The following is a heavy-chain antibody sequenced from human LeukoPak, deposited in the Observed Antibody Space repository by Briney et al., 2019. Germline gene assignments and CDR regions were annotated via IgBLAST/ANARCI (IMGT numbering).Heavy chain of an antibody. CDR1: GGSISTYY. Sequence: PSETLSLTCSVSGGSISTYYWSWIRQPAGKGLEWIGRIYISGSTNYNPSLKSRVTMSADTSKNQFSLKLTSVTAADTAVYYCARVLGRNYYYMDVWGKGTTVTVSS. V-gene: IGHV4-4*07. CDR3: ARVLGRNYYYMDV. J-gene: IGHJ6*03. D-gene: IGHD1-14*01. CDR2: IYISGST.